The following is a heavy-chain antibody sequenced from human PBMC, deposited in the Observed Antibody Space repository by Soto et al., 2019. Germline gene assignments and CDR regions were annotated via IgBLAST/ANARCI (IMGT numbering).Heavy chain of an antibody. CDR3: ARQYYEYTWGTYTSDLNRVPFDY. CDR2: FYYSGST. Sequence: PSETLSLTCSVSGGSISSSSYYWGWIRQPPGKGLEWIGSFYYSGSTYYNPSLKSRVTISVDASKNQFSLKLTSVTAADTAVYYCARQYYEYTWGTYTSDLNRVPFDYWGQGTLVTVSS. V-gene: IGHV4-39*01. D-gene: IGHD3-16*01. CDR1: GGSISSSSYY. J-gene: IGHJ4*02.